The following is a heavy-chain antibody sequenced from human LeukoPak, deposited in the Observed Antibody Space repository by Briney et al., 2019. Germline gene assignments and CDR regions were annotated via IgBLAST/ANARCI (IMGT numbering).Heavy chain of an antibody. D-gene: IGHD6-13*01. J-gene: IGHJ4*02. CDR1: GFTFSNYW. Sequence: TGGSLRLSCAASGFTFSNYWMSWVRQAPGKGLEWVSVIYSGGSTYYADSVKGRFTISRDNSKNTLYLQMNSLRAEDTAVYYCAREFMVAAADDWGQGTLVTVSS. V-gene: IGHV3-53*01. CDR2: IYSGGST. CDR3: AREFMVAAADD.